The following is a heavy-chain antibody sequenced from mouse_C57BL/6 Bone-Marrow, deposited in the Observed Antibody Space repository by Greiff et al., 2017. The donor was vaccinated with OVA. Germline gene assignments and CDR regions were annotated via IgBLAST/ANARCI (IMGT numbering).Heavy chain of an antibody. CDR3: ARFPYYFYWYFDV. V-gene: IGHV5-16*01. D-gene: IGHD2-10*01. CDR1: GFTFSDYY. Sequence: DVQLVESEGGLVQPGSSMKLSCTASGFTFSDYYMAWVRQVPEKGLEWVANINYDGSSTYYLDSLKSRFIISRDNAKNILYLQMSSLKSEDTATYYCARFPYYFYWYFDVWGTGTTVTVSS. J-gene: IGHJ1*03. CDR2: INYDGSST.